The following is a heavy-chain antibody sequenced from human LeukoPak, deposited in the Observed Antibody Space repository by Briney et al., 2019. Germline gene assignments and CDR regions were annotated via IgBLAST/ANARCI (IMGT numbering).Heavy chain of an antibody. V-gene: IGHV3-7*01. CDR1: GFTFSTYW. CDR2: IKQDGSEK. D-gene: IGHD6-6*01. J-gene: IGHJ6*03. CDR3: ARGSIAAPYYYYFMDV. Sequence: GGSLRLSCAASGFTFSTYWMTWVRQAPGKGLEWVANIKQDGSEKYYVDSVKGRFTISRDNAKNPLYLQMNSLRAEDTAVYYCARGSIAAPYYYYFMDVWGKGTTVTVSS.